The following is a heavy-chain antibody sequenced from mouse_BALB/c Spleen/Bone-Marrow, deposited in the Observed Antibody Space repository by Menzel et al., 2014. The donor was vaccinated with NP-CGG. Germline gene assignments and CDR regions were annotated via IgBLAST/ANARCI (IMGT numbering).Heavy chain of an antibody. J-gene: IGHJ2*01. CDR3: ARQGYYGYSDY. V-gene: IGHV4-1*02. CDR2: INPDSSTI. D-gene: IGHD1-2*01. Sequence: EVKLQESGGGLVQPGGSLKLSCAASGFDFSRYWMSWVRQAPGKGLEWIGEINPDSSTINYTPSLKDKFIISRDNAKNTLYLQMRKVRSEDTALYYCARQGYYGYSDYWGYGTTLTVSS. CDR1: GFDFSRYW.